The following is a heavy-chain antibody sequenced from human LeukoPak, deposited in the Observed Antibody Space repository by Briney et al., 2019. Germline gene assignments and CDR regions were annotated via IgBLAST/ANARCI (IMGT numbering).Heavy chain of an antibody. CDR3: ARGLGDYYDTSDFYYAVPAH. CDR2: MNPNSGDT. V-gene: IGHV1-8*02. J-gene: IGHJ4*02. D-gene: IGHD3-22*01. CDR1: GGTFSSYA. Sequence: GASVKVSCKASGGTFSSYAISWVRQAPGQGLEWMGWMNPNSGDTAYAQKFQGRVAMTRDTSISTAYMELSSLRSEDTAVYYCARGLGDYYDTSDFYYAVPAHWGQGTLVTVSS.